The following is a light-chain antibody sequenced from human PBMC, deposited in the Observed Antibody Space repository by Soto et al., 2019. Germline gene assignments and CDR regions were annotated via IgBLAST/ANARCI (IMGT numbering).Light chain of an antibody. V-gene: IGKV1-5*01. J-gene: IGKJ1*01. CDR1: QSIGRW. CDR3: HQYDSYSWT. Sequence: DIQMTQSPSTLSASVGDRVTITCRASQSIGRWLAWYQQKPGIAPKLLIYDASTLESGVPLRFSGSGSGTEFTLTISSLQPDDFATYYCHQYDSYSWTFGQGTKV. CDR2: DAS.